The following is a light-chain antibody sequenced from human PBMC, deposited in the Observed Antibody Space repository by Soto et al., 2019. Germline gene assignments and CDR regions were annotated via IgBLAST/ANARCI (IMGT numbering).Light chain of an antibody. V-gene: IGKV3-20*01. CDR3: QQYGSSPWT. CDR1: QSVSSSY. J-gene: IGKJ1*01. CDR2: GAS. Sequence: EIVLTQSPGTLSLSPGERATLSCRASQSVSSSYLAWYQQKPGQAPRLLIYGASSRATGIPDRFSGSGSGTEFTLTISRLEPEDFAVYYCQQYGSSPWTFCQGTKVEIK.